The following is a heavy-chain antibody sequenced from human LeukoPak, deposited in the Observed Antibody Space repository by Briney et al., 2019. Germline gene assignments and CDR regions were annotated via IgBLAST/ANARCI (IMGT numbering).Heavy chain of an antibody. V-gene: IGHV4-34*01. Sequence: SETLSLACSVYGGSFSGYYWSWIRQPPGKGLEWIGEINHSGFTNYNPSLKSRVTISVDTSKNHFSLKLSSVTAADTAVYYCARTPYYYYYGMDVWGQGTTVTVSS. CDR1: GGSFSGYY. CDR3: ARTPYYYYYGMDV. D-gene: IGHD2-15*01. J-gene: IGHJ6*02. CDR2: INHSGFT.